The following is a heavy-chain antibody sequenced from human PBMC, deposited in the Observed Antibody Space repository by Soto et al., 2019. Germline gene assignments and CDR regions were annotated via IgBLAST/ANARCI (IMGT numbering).Heavy chain of an antibody. J-gene: IGHJ6*02. CDR3: ARDRWELLRGYYYGMDV. Sequence: SETLSLTCTVSGGSISSGGYYWSWIRQHPGKGLEWIGYIYYSGSTYYNPSLKSRVTISVDTSKNQFSLKLSSVTAADTAVYYCARDRWELLRGYYYGMDVWGQGTTVT. CDR2: IYYSGST. CDR1: GGSISSGGYY. V-gene: IGHV4-31*03. D-gene: IGHD1-26*01.